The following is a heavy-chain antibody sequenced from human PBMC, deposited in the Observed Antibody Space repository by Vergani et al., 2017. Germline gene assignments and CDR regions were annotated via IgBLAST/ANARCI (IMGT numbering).Heavy chain of an antibody. D-gene: IGHD2-15*01. V-gene: IGHV3-23*01. CDR2: ISGSGGST. CDR1: GFTFSSYA. Sequence: EVQLLESGGGLVQPGGSLRLSCAASGFTFSSYAMSWVRQAPGKGLEWVSGISGSGGSTYYADSVKGRFTISRDNSKNTLYLQMNSLRAEDTAVYYCANDGVPYCSGGSCYAGRYWGQGTLVTVSS. CDR3: ANDGVPYCSGGSCYAGRY. J-gene: IGHJ4*02.